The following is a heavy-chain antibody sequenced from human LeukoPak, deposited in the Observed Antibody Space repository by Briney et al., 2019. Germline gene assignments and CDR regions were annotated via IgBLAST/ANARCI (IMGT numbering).Heavy chain of an antibody. CDR3: ARAPRYCSGGSCYSPY. CDR2: ISAYSGNT. Sequence: ASVKVSCKASGYTFTSYGISWVRQAPGQGLEWMGWISAYSGNTNYAQKFQGRVTMTTDTSTSTAYMELRSLRSDDTAAYYCARAPRYCSGGSCYSPYWGQGTLVTVSS. CDR1: GYTFTSYG. D-gene: IGHD2-15*01. J-gene: IGHJ4*02. V-gene: IGHV1-18*01.